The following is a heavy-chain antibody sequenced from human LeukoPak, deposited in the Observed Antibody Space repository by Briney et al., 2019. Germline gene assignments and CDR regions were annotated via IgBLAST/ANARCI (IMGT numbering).Heavy chain of an antibody. D-gene: IGHD5-18*01. CDR1: GFTFTDYY. J-gene: IGHJ6*02. Sequence: ASVKVSCKASGFTFTDYYIHWVRQAPGQGLEWMGWINPNSGDTNYAQKFQGRVTMTRDTSINTAYMELSRLRSGDTAVYYRARADTSLVNFYYFGMDVWGQGTTVTVSS. CDR2: INPNSGDT. V-gene: IGHV1-2*02. CDR3: ARADTSLVNFYYFGMDV.